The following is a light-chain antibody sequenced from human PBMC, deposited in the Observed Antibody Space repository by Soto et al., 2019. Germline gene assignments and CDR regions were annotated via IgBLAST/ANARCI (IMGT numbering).Light chain of an antibody. CDR2: EVT. V-gene: IGLV2-8*01. Sequence: QSALTQSPSASGSPGQSVTISCIGTSSDVGGYNYVSWYQHHPGKAPKLIIYEVTKRPSGVPDRFSGSKSGNTASLTISGLQAEDEADYYCCSYAGSYTYVFGTGTKLTVL. CDR3: CSYAGSYTYV. CDR1: SSDVGGYNY. J-gene: IGLJ1*01.